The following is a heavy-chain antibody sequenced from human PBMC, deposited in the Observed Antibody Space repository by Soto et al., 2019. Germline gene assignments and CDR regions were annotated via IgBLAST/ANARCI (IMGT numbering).Heavy chain of an antibody. D-gene: IGHD3-10*01. J-gene: IGHJ3*02. CDR1: GYTFTGYY. CDR3: ARDLTMGAFDI. CDR2: INPNSGGT. V-gene: IGHV1-2*04. Sequence: ASVKVSCKASGYTFTGYYMHWVRQAPGQGLEWMGWINPNSGGTNYAQKFQGWVTMTRDTSISTAYMELSRLRSDDTDVYYCARDLTMGAFDIWGQGTMVTVSS.